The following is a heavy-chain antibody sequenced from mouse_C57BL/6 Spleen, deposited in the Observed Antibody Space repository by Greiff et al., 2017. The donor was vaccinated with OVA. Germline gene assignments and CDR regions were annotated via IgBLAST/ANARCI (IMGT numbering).Heavy chain of an antibody. CDR2: ISSGSSNT. CDR3: VREGYYAMDY. CDR1: GFTFSDYG. V-gene: IGHV5-17*01. J-gene: IGHJ4*01. Sequence: EVKLVESGGGLVKPGGSLKLSCAASGFTFSDYGMHWVRQAPEQGLEWVAYISSGSSNTNYADTVKGRFTLPIGNAKNTLFLQMTSLRSEDTAVYYCVREGYYAMDYWGQGTSVTVSS.